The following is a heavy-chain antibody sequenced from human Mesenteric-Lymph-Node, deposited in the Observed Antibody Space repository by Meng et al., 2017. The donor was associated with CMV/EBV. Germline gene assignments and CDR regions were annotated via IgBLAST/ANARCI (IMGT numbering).Heavy chain of an antibody. CDR3: AHRTATAYLDY. J-gene: IGHJ4*02. V-gene: IGHV2-5*02. CDR1: VSSLTTSGVG. CDR2: IYWDGDR. D-gene: IGHD2-21*02. Sequence: CPFSVSSLTTSGVGVGWIRQPPGKALEWLALIYWDGDRYYNPSLKSRLTITKDTSKNQVVLTMTNMDPVDTATYYCAHRTATAYLDYWGQGTLVTVSS.